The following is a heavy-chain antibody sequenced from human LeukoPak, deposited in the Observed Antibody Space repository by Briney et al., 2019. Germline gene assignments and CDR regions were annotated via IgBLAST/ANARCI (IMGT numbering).Heavy chain of an antibody. J-gene: IGHJ6*03. CDR3: ARGDSSSWNYYYYYYMDV. Sequence: SETLSLTCTVSGGSISSYYWSWIRQPAGKGLEWIGRIYTSGSTNYNPSLKSRVTISVDTSKNQFSLKLSSVTAADTAVYYCARGDSSSWNYYYYYYMDVWGKGTTVTVSS. CDR2: IYTSGST. CDR1: GGSISSYY. V-gene: IGHV4-4*07. D-gene: IGHD6-13*01.